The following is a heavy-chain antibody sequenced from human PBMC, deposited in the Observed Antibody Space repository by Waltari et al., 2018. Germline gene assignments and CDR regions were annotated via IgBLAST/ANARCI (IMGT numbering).Heavy chain of an antibody. Sequence: EAQLVESGGKLVQPGGSLRLSCVASGFTFRRHWMSWVRQAPGRGLEWVATINEDGSDKHYVDSVRGRVTISRDNANDSLYLQMNSLRAEDTAVYYCATWRWGQSEFDYWGQGTLVTVSS. D-gene: IGHD7-27*01. CDR2: INEDGSDK. CDR1: GFTFRRHW. V-gene: IGHV3-7*01. CDR3: ATWRWGQSEFDY. J-gene: IGHJ4*02.